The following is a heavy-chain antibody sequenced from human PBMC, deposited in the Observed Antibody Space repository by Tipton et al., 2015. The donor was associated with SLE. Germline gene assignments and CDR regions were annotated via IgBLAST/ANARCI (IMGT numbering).Heavy chain of an antibody. Sequence: TLSLTCTVSGGSMNIGVLYWHWIRQSPGKALEWIGYIYFDGNSNGRGNYNPSLKSRVTMSVDPSKMQFSLNLNSVTAADTALYFCARGVAERLGLDFWGQGSLVTVSS. J-gene: IGHJ4*02. D-gene: IGHD6-19*01. CDR2: IYFDGNS. CDR3: ARGVAERLGLDF. CDR1: GGSMNIGVLY. V-gene: IGHV4-61*08.